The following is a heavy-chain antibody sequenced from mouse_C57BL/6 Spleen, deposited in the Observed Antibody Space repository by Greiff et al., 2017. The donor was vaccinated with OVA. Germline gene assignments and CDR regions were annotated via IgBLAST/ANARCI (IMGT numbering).Heavy chain of an antibody. V-gene: IGHV7-1*01. CDR1: GFTFSDFY. CDR3: ASRYYGSREGYFDY. CDR2: SRNKANDYTT. Sequence: EVKLMDSGGGLVQSGRSLRLSCATSGFTFSDFYMEWVRQAPGKGLEWIAASRNKANDYTTEYSASVKGRFIVSRDTSQSILYLQMNALRAEDTAIYYCASRYYGSREGYFDYWGQGTTLTVSS. D-gene: IGHD1-1*01. J-gene: IGHJ2*01.